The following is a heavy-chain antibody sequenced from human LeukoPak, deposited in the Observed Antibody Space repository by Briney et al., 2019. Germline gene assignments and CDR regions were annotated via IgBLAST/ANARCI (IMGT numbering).Heavy chain of an antibody. CDR2: IYYSGST. V-gene: IGHV4-39*01. CDR1: GGSISSSSYY. CDR3: ARRGEGTSMSRFDY. D-gene: IGHD3-22*01. J-gene: IGHJ4*02. Sequence: SETLSLTCTVSGGSISSSSYYWGWIRQPPGKGLEWIGSIYYSGSTYYNPSLKSRVTISVDTSKKQFSLKLSSVTAADTAVYYCARRGEGTSMSRFDYWGQGTLVTVSS.